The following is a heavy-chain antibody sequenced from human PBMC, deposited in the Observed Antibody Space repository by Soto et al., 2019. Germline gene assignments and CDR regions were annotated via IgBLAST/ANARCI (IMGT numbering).Heavy chain of an antibody. J-gene: IGHJ6*02. Sequence: ISCKGSGYSFTSYWIGWVRQMPGKGLEWMGGIYPGDSDSRYSPSFQGQVTISADNSISTAYLQWSSLKASDTAMYYCARLDSGSYPYYYYYGMDVWGQGTTVTV. CDR3: ARLDSGSYPYYYYYGMDV. CDR1: GYSFTSYW. D-gene: IGHD1-26*01. CDR2: IYPGDSDS. V-gene: IGHV5-51*01.